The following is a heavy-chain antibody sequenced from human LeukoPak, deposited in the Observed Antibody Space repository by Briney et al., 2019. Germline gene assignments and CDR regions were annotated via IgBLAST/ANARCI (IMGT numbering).Heavy chain of an antibody. D-gene: IGHD3-3*01. Sequence: GGSLRLSCAASGLTVSSTYMSWVRQTPGKGLEWVSVIYSGGSTYYADSVKGRFTISRDNSKNTLYLQMNSLRAEDTAVYYCARDLLEWYFDYWGQGTLVTVSS. CDR1: GLTVSSTY. CDR3: ARDLLEWYFDY. J-gene: IGHJ4*02. V-gene: IGHV3-66*01. CDR2: IYSGGST.